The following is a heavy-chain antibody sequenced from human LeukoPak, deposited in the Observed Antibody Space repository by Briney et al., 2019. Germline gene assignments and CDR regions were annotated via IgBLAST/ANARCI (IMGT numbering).Heavy chain of an antibody. CDR3: ARPQGGRQLWLHFNY. CDR1: GFTFSNYA. D-gene: IGHD5-18*01. Sequence: PGRSLRLSCAASGFTFSNYAIHWVRQAPGKGLEWVAVISYDGNNKYYADSVKGRFTISRDNSKNTLYLQMNSLRAEDTAVYYCARPQGGRQLWLHFNYWGQGTLVTVSS. V-gene: IGHV3-30-3*01. CDR2: ISYDGNNK. J-gene: IGHJ4*02.